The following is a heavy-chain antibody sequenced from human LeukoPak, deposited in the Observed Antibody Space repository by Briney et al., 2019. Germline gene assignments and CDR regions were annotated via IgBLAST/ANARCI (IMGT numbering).Heavy chain of an antibody. V-gene: IGHV1-2*02. Sequence: ASVKVSCKASGYTFTGYYMHWVRQAPGQGLEWMGWINPNSGGTNYAQKFQGRVTMTGDTSISTAYMELSRLRSDDTAVYYRARDKTYYDSSGYYHYWGQGTLVTVSS. D-gene: IGHD3-22*01. CDR3: ARDKTYYDSSGYYHY. J-gene: IGHJ4*02. CDR1: GYTFTGYY. CDR2: INPNSGGT.